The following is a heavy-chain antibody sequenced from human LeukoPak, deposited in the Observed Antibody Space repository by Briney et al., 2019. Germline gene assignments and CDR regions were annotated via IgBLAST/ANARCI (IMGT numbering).Heavy chain of an antibody. D-gene: IGHD6-19*01. Sequence: SETLSLTCAVYGGSFSGYYWSWIRQTPGKGLEWIGEINHSGSTNYNPSLKSRVTISVDTSKNQFSLKLSSVTAADTAVYYCARDRRGSGWIDYWGQGTLVTVSS. V-gene: IGHV4-34*01. CDR2: INHSGST. CDR1: GGSFSGYY. J-gene: IGHJ4*02. CDR3: ARDRRGSGWIDY.